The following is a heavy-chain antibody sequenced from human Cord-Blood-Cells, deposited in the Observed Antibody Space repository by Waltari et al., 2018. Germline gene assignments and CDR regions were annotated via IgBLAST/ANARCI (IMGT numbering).Heavy chain of an antibody. V-gene: IGHV4-34*01. J-gene: IGHJ2*01. CDR3: ARVGYCSSTSCYTGRWYFDL. Sequence: QVQLQQWGAGLLKPSETLSLTCAVYGGSFSGYYWSWIRQPPGKGLEWIGEINHSGSTNYTPSLKSRVTISVDTSKNQFSLKRSSVTAADTAVYYCARVGYCSSTSCYTGRWYFDLWGRGTLVTVSS. CDR2: INHSGST. D-gene: IGHD2-2*02. CDR1: GGSFSGYY.